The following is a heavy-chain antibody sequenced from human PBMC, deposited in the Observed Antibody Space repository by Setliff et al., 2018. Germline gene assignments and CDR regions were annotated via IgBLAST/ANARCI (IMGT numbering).Heavy chain of an antibody. CDR3: MRLVRFCSRTVCQRTSGDEA. Sequence: RASVKVSCKASGYTFRQSIVSWVRQAPGQGLEWLGWIGVYSGNTYSAQRFQGRVSLTTDESTNTAYLELRGLRSDDTAVYYCMRLVRFCSRTVCQRTSGDEAWGQRTLVTVSS. D-gene: IGHD3-3*01. CDR2: IGVYSGNT. CDR1: GYTFRQSI. V-gene: IGHV1-18*01. J-gene: IGHJ5*02.